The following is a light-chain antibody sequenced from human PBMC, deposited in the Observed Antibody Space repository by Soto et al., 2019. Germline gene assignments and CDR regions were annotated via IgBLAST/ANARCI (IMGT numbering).Light chain of an antibody. J-gene: IGKJ2*01. CDR3: QQSYSSPHMYT. CDR2: AAS. V-gene: IGKV1-39*01. Sequence: DIQMTQSPSSLSASVGDRVTITCRASQSISTSLNWYQQKPGKAPDILIYAASNLQSGVPSRFSGSGSGTDFTLTISSLQPFDFATYYCQQSYSSPHMYTFGQGTKLELK. CDR1: QSISTS.